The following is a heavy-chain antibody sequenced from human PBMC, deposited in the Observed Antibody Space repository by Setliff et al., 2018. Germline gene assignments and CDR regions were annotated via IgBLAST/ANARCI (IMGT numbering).Heavy chain of an antibody. V-gene: IGHV4-4*07. CDR2: IYVTEST. CDR1: GDSISNYY. D-gene: IGHD3-10*01. J-gene: IGHJ4*02. CDR3: AASRAYTGAVEEWFLPKTFDF. Sequence: KPSETLSLTCTVSGDSISNYYWNWIRQPAGKGLEWIGRIYVTESTKYNSSLKSRVTLSIDTSKNQFSLKLSSVTAADAALYYCAASRAYTGAVEEWFLPKTFDFWGQGSPVTVSS.